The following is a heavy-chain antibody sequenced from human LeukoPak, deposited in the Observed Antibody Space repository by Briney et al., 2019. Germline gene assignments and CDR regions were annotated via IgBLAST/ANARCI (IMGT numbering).Heavy chain of an antibody. CDR1: GFTFSDYY. V-gene: IGHV3-11*01. D-gene: IGHD1-14*01. J-gene: IGHJ3*02. Sequence: GGSLRLSCAASGFTFSDYYMSWIRQAPGKGLEWVSYISSSGSTIYYADSVKGRFTISRDNSKNTLYLQMNSLRAEDTSVYYCARSPEYDAFDIWGQGTMVTVSS. CDR3: ARSPEYDAFDI. CDR2: ISSSGSTI.